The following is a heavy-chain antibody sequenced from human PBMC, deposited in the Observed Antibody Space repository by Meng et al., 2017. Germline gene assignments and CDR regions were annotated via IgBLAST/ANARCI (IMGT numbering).Heavy chain of an antibody. CDR3: AGIAARYDHGGFDY. Sequence: GESLKISCEASGFTFSSHVMYWVRQAPGRGLEWVSAISKGADATFYSDSVQGRFTISRDNSKNTLYLQMSALRAEDTALYYCAGIAARYDHGGFDYWGQGTLVTAPQ. D-gene: IGHD3-22*01. J-gene: IGHJ4*02. CDR1: GFTFSSHV. V-gene: IGHV3-23*01. CDR2: ISKGADAT.